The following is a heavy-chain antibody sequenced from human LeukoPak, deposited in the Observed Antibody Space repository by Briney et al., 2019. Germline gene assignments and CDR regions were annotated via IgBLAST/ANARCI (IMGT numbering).Heavy chain of an antibody. D-gene: IGHD3-10*01. CDR3: ARGRGLTLSYHYFDY. V-gene: IGHV3-48*02. CDR1: GFTFSPLG. J-gene: IGHJ4*02. Sequence: PGGSLRLSCAASGFTFSPLGMNWVRQAPGRGLEWVSYISSGTSTTYYADSVKGRFTISRDNAKNSLYLQMNGLRDEDTAVYYCARGRGLTLSYHYFDYWGQGTLVTVSS. CDR2: ISSGTSTT.